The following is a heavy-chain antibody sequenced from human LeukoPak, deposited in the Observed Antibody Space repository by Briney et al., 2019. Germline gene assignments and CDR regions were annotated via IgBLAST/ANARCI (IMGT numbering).Heavy chain of an antibody. V-gene: IGHV3-9*01. CDR1: GFTFDDYA. D-gene: IGHD5-18*01. J-gene: IGHJ4*02. CDR3: AIIVDTAMVPPFDY. Sequence: GGSLRLSCAASGFTFDDYAMHWVRPAPGKGLEWVSGISWNSGNIGYADSVKGRFTISRDNAKNSLYLQMNSLRAEDTALYYCAIIVDTAMVPPFDYWGQGTLVTVSS. CDR2: ISWNSGNI.